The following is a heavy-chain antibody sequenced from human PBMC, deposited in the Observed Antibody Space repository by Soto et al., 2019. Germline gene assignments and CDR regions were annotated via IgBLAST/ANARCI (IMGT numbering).Heavy chain of an antibody. CDR3: ARGDFGFGELGLDIWFDP. CDR2: IYHSGST. Sequence: SLTWXVAGGSSGGGGDSRSWKRQPPGKGLEWIGYIYHSGSTYYNPSLKSRVTISVDRSKNQFSLKLSSVTAADTAVYYCARGDFGFGELGLDIWFDPWGQGTLVTVSS. J-gene: IGHJ5*02. CDR1: GGSSGGGGDS. V-gene: IGHV4-30-2*01. D-gene: IGHD3-10*01.